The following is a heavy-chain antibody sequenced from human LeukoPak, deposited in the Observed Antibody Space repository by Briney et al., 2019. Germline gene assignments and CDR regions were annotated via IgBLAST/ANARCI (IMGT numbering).Heavy chain of an antibody. CDR2: FDPEDGET. V-gene: IGHV1-24*01. CDR3: ATDTEIDSGAFDI. D-gene: IGHD4/OR15-4a*01. Sequence: ASVKVSPKVSGYTLTELSMHWVRQAPGKALEWMGGFDPEDGETIYAQKFQGRVTMTEDTSTDTAYMELSSLRSEDTAVYYCATDTEIDSGAFDISGQGTMVTVSS. CDR1: GYTLTELS. J-gene: IGHJ3*02.